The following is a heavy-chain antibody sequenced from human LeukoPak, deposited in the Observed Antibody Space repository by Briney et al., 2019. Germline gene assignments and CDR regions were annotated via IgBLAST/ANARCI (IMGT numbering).Heavy chain of an antibody. J-gene: IGHJ4*02. Sequence: GGSLRLSCAASGFTVSSNYVSWVRQAPGKGLEWVSVIYSGGSTYYADSVKGRFTISRDNSKNTLYLQMNSLRAEDTAVYYCARGPGGIRAHSFDYWGQGTLVTVSS. V-gene: IGHV3-53*01. CDR3: ARGPGGIRAHSFDY. CDR2: IYSGGST. CDR1: GFTVSSNY. D-gene: IGHD3-10*01.